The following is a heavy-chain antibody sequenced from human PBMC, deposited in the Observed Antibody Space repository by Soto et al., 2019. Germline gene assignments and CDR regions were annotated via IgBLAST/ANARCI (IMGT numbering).Heavy chain of an antibody. V-gene: IGHV3-23*01. CDR2: VSGSGGTT. D-gene: IGHD3-22*01. CDR1: GVTFSNFA. J-gene: IGHJ4*02. Sequence: EVQLLESGGGLVQPGGSLRPSCAASGVTFSNFAMSWVRQAPGKGLEWVSTVSGSGGTTYYPDSVRGGLTICRDKSKSTLFLQMNRLRAEDTAVYHCAKDRLTYYYDGSGDGVSDYWGQAPMVRVSS. CDR3: AKDRLTYYYDGSGDGVSDY.